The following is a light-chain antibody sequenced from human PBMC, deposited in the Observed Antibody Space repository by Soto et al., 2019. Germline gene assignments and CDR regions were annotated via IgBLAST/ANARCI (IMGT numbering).Light chain of an antibody. V-gene: IGLV2-14*01. Sequence: QSVLTQPASVSGSPGQSITISCTGTSSDVGDYNYVSWYQQVPGKAPKVMIYEVSNRPSGVSNRFSGSKSGITASLTISGLQAEDEADYYCCSYSGSSISYVFGTGTKVTVL. CDR1: SSDVGDYNY. J-gene: IGLJ1*01. CDR3: CSYSGSSISYV. CDR2: EVS.